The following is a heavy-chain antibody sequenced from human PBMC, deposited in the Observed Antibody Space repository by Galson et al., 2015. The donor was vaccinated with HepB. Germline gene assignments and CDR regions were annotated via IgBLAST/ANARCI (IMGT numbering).Heavy chain of an antibody. D-gene: IGHD3-22*01. J-gene: IGHJ4*02. V-gene: IGHV3-23*01. CDR2: ISGSGGST. CDR3: AKDRGTMIVVVITIPDY. Sequence: SLRLSCAASGFTFSSYAMSWVRQAPGKGLEWVSAISGSGGSTYYADSVKGRFTISRDNSKNTLYLQMNSLRAEDTAVYYCAKDRGTMIVVVITIPDYWGQGTLVTVSS. CDR1: GFTFSSYA.